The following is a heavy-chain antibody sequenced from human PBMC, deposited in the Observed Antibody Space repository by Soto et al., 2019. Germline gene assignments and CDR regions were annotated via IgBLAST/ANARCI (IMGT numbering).Heavy chain of an antibody. Sequence: GASVKVSSKASGYTFTGYYMHWVRQAPGQGLEWMGWINPNSGGTNYAQKFQGRVTMTRDTSISTAYMELSRLRSDDTAVYYCASFSPDFWSGSTYYYYGMDVWGQGTTVTVSS. CDR1: GYTFTGYY. CDR2: INPNSGGT. D-gene: IGHD3-3*01. CDR3: ASFSPDFWSGSTYYYYGMDV. J-gene: IGHJ6*02. V-gene: IGHV1-2*02.